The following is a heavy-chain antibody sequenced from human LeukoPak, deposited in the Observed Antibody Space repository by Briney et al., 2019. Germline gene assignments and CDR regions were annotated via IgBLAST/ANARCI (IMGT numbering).Heavy chain of an antibody. D-gene: IGHD6-19*01. CDR3: AKGGGPYSSGWYNAYFDY. CDR2: ISYDGSNK. CDR1: GFTFSSYG. Sequence: NPGGSLRLSCAASGFTFSSYGMHWVRQAPGKGLEWVAVISYDGSNKYYADSVKGRFTISRDNSKNTLYLQMNSLRAEDTAVYYCAKGGGPYSSGWYNAYFDYWGQGTLVTVSS. V-gene: IGHV3-30*18. J-gene: IGHJ4*02.